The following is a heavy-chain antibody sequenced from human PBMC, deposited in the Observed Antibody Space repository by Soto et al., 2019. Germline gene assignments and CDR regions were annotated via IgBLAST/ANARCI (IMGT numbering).Heavy chain of an antibody. CDR1: GFTFSDYY. CDR2: ISSSGSTI. J-gene: IGHJ6*03. Sequence: GGSLRLSCAASGFTFSDYYMSWIRQAPGKGLEWVSYISSSGSTIYYADSVKGRFTISRDNAKNSLYLQMNSLRAEDTAVYYCARDFQGGSGIADYYYYMDVWGKGTTVTVSS. D-gene: IGHD3-10*01. CDR3: ARDFQGGSGIADYYYYMDV. V-gene: IGHV3-11*01.